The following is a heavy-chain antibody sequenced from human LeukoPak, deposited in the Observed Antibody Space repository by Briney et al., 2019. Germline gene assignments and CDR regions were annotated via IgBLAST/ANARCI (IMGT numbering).Heavy chain of an antibody. Sequence: SETLSLTCTVSGGSINSHYWSWIRQPPGKGLEWVGYIYYSGSTNYNPSLKSRVTISVDTSKNQFYLKLSSVTAADTAMYYCARDRGGYCSGGSCPKYYFDYWGQGTLVTVSS. D-gene: IGHD2-15*01. CDR1: GGSINSHY. V-gene: IGHV4-59*11. CDR2: IYYSGST. J-gene: IGHJ4*02. CDR3: ARDRGGYCSGGSCPKYYFDY.